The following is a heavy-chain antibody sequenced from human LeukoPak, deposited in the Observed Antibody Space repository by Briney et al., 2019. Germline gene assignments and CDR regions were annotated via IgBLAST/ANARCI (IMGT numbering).Heavy chain of an antibody. CDR2: IRYDGSNK. D-gene: IGHD4-17*01. CDR1: GFTFSSYG. V-gene: IGHV3-30*02. J-gene: IGHJ5*02. Sequence: GGSLRLSCAASGFTFSSYGMHWVRQAPGKGLEWVAFIRYDGSNKYYADSVKGRFTISRDNSKNTLYLQMNSLRAEDTAVYYCAKDSLGLMTTVRNWFDPWGQGTLVTVSS. CDR3: AKDSLGLMTTVRNWFDP.